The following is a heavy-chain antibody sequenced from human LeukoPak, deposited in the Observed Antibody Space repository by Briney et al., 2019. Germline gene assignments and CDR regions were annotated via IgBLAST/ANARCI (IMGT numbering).Heavy chain of an antibody. D-gene: IGHD1-1*01. V-gene: IGHV3-23*01. CDR2: ISDSSTYT. CDR3: ARDLGKLDIHARYYYYYYMDV. J-gene: IGHJ6*03. Sequence: AGGSLRLSCAASGFTFSNYAMSWVRQAPGKGLEWVSGISDSSTYTSYADSVKGRFTISRDNSKNTLYLQMNSLRAEDTAVYYCARDLGKLDIHARYYYYYYMDVWGKGTTVTVSS. CDR1: GFTFSNYA.